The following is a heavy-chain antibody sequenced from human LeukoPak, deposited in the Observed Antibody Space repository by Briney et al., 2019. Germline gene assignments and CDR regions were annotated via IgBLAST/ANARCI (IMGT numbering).Heavy chain of an antibody. V-gene: IGHV3-48*01. CDR2: ISSSSSTI. CDR3: ARVSIAAAGKRVDY. CDR1: GFTFSSYS. Sequence: PGGSLRLSCAASGFTFSSYSMNWVRQAPGKGLEWVSYISSSSSTIYYADSVKGRFTISRDNAKNSLYLQMNSLRAEDTAVYYCARVSIAAAGKRVDYWGQGTLVTVSS. J-gene: IGHJ4*02. D-gene: IGHD6-13*01.